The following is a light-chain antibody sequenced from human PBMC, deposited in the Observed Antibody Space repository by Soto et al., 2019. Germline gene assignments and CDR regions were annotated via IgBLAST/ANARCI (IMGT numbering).Light chain of an antibody. J-gene: IGLJ2*01. CDR1: SSNIETNY. CDR2: SND. V-gene: IGLV1-47*02. CDR3: SATDDRLSGPV. Sequence: QLVLTQPPSASETPGQRVTISCSGSSSNIETNYVYWYQHLPGAAPKLLIYSNDQRPSGVPDRFSASKSGTSASLAISGLRSEDEGDYYCSATDDRLSGPVFGGGTQVTVL.